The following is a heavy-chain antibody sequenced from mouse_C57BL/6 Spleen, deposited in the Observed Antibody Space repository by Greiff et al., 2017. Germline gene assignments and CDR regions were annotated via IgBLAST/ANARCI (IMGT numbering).Heavy chain of an antibody. J-gene: IGHJ2*01. CDR1: GYSITSGYY. Sequence: QLQQSGPGLVKPSQSLSLTCSVTGYSITSGYYWNWIRQFPGNKLEWMGYISYDGSNNYNPSLKNRISITRDTSKNQFFLKLNPVTTEDTATYYCARDDYWGQGTTLTVSS. CDR2: ISYDGSN. V-gene: IGHV3-6*01. CDR3: ARDDY.